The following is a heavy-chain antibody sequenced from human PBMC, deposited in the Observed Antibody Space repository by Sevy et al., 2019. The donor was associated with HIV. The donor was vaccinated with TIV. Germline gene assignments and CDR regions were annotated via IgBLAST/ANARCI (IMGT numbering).Heavy chain of an antibody. CDR3: AREGSAYDTYYYHYAMDV. J-gene: IGHJ6*02. V-gene: IGHV3-7*01. CDR1: GFTFKSYW. Sequence: GGSLRLSCAASGFTFKSYWMTWVRQAPGKGLEWVANIKQDGSEKYYSDSLKGRFSISRDNSKNSVHLQINTLRAEDTAVYYCAREGSAYDTYYYHYAMDVWGQGTTVTVSS. D-gene: IGHD5-12*01. CDR2: IKQDGSEK.